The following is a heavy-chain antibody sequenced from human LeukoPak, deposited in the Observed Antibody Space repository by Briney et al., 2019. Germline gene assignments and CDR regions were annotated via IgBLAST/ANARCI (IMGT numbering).Heavy chain of an antibody. CDR3: AKDGHGSRWGNYSGY. Sequence: GGSLRHSCAASGFTFSSYAMSWVRQAPGKGLEWVSTISGSGGSTYYADSVKGRFTISRDNSKNTLYLQMNSLRAEDTAVYYCAKDGHGSRWGNYSGYWGQGSLVTVSS. CDR1: GFTFSSYA. D-gene: IGHD6-13*01. CDR2: ISGSGGST. V-gene: IGHV3-23*01. J-gene: IGHJ4*02.